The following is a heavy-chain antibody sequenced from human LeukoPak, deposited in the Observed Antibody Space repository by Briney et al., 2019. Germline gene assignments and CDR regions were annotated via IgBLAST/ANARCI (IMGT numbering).Heavy chain of an antibody. D-gene: IGHD3-22*01. V-gene: IGHV1-2*04. J-gene: IGHJ4*02. CDR2: INPNSGGT. CDR1: GYTFTGYY. Sequence: GASVKVSCKASGYTFTGYYMHWVRQAPGQGLEWMGWINPNSGGTNYAQKFRGWVTMTRDTSISTAYMELSRLRSDDTAVYYCARASIDSSGYPTIDYWGQGTLVTVSS. CDR3: ARASIDSSGYPTIDY.